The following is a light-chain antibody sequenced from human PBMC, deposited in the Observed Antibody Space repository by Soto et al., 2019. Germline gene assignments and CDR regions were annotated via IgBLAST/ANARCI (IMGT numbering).Light chain of an antibody. V-gene: IGKV3-15*01. CDR1: QSVSSN. Sequence: EIVMTQSPATLSVSPGERATLSCRASQSVSSNLAWYQQKPGQAPRLLIYGASTRATGIPARFSGSGSGTELTLIISSLQSEDFAVYSCQQYNNWPRWTFGQGTKVDIK. J-gene: IGKJ1*01. CDR3: QQYNNWPRWT. CDR2: GAS.